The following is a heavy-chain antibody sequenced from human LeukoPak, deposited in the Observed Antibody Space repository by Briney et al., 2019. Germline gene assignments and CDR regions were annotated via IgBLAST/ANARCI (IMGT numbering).Heavy chain of an antibody. V-gene: IGHV3-23*01. D-gene: IGHD4/OR15-4a*01. CDR1: GFTFNTHA. Sequence: GGSLRLSCEASGFTFNTHAMSWVRQTPERGLEGLSAINGGAALTYYAASVRGRFTISNDSSKTILFLKINSLRAEDTAVYYCASERCASSCSFDYWGPGTLVTVSS. CDR3: ASERCASSCSFDY. CDR2: INGGAALT. J-gene: IGHJ4*02.